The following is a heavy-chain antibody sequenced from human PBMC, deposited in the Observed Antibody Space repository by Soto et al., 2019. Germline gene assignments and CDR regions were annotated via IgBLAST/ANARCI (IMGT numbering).Heavy chain of an antibody. CDR1: GGSINRYY. CDR2: IYHSGST. J-gene: IGHJ6*03. CDR3: ARTPKARAGWGMKLMDV. D-gene: IGHD3-16*01. V-gene: IGHV4-59*08. Sequence: QVQLQESGPGLLKPSETLSLTCSVSGGSINRYYWSWIRQPPGKGLEWIGYIYHSGSTNYNPSLKSRVTRSVDTSKTQFSLTLSSVTATDTAIYYGARTPKARAGWGMKLMDVWGKGTTVTVSS.